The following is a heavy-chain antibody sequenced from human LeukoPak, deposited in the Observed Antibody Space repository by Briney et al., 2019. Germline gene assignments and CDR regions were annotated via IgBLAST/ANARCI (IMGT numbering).Heavy chain of an antibody. D-gene: IGHD5-24*01. J-gene: IGHJ4*02. CDR1: GFSISSFW. Sequence: GGSLRLSCAASGFSISSFWMHWVRQAPGKGLVWVSRVNGEGRYRNYADSVKGRFTISRDNARNTLYLQMHSLRAEETAVYYCVRDGDDYNFDYWGQGSLVTVSS. CDR3: VRDGDDYNFDY. V-gene: IGHV3-74*01. CDR2: VNGEGRYR.